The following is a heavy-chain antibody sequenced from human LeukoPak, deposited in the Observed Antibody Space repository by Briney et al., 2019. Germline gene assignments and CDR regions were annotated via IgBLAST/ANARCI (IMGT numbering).Heavy chain of an antibody. Sequence: GGSLRLSCAASGFTFSDYYMSWIRQAPGKGLGWVSYINSGGTIYYADSVKGRFTISRDNAKNSLYLQMNSLSAEDTAAYYCARGVGAAVAYWGQGTLVTVSS. V-gene: IGHV3-11*01. CDR2: INSGGTI. CDR1: GFTFSDYY. D-gene: IGHD6-19*01. CDR3: ARGVGAAVAY. J-gene: IGHJ4*02.